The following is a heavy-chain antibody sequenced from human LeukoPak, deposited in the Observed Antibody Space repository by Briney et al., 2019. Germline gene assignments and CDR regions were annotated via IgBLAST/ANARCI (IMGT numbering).Heavy chain of an antibody. Sequence: GGSLRLSCAASGFTFTSSAMSWVRQAPGKGLEWVSGISGSGGSTSYADSVKGRFTISRDNSKNTLYLQMNSLRAEDTAVFYCAKYGGYYYYYYMDVWGKGTTVTVSS. J-gene: IGHJ6*03. CDR2: ISGSGGST. D-gene: IGHD3-16*01. V-gene: IGHV3-23*01. CDR3: AKYGGYYYYYYMDV. CDR1: GFTFTSSA.